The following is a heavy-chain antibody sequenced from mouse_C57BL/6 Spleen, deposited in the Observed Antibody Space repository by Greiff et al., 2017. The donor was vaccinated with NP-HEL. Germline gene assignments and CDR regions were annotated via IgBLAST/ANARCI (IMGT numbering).Heavy chain of an antibody. V-gene: IGHV1-64*01. D-gene: IGHD2-4*01. CDR2: IHPNSGST. J-gene: IGHJ4*01. CDR1: GYTFTSYW. Sequence: VQLQQPGAELVKPGASVKLSCKASGYTFTSYWMHWVKQRPGQGLEWIGMIHPNSGSTNYNEKFKSKATLTVDKSSSTAYMQLSSLTSEDSAVYYCARQGLRDGYAMDYWGQGTSVTVSS. CDR3: ARQGLRDGYAMDY.